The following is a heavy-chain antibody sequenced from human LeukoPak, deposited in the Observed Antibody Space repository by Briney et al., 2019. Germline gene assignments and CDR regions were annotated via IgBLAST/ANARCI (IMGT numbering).Heavy chain of an antibody. V-gene: IGHV3-30*18. CDR1: GFTFSSYG. Sequence: GGSLRLSCAASGFTFSSYGMHWVRQAPGKGLEWVAVISYDGSNKYYADSVKGRFTISRDNSKNTLYLQMNSLRAEDTAVYYCAKELSVREVGGSGYWGQGTLVTVSS. J-gene: IGHJ4*02. CDR3: AKELSVREVGGSGY. CDR2: ISYDGSNK. D-gene: IGHD1-26*01.